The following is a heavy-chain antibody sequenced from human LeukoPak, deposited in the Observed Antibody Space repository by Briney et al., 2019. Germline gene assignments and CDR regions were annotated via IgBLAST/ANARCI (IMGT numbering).Heavy chain of an antibody. CDR2: IYYSGST. J-gene: IGHJ3*02. Sequence: SETLSLTCTVSGGSISSYYWSWIRQPPGKGLEWIGYIYYSGSTNYNPSLKSRVTISVDTSRNQFSLKLSSVTAADTAVYYCARQRPISDAFDIWGQGTMVTVSS. V-gene: IGHV4-59*08. D-gene: IGHD3-9*01. CDR3: ARQRPISDAFDI. CDR1: GGSISSYY.